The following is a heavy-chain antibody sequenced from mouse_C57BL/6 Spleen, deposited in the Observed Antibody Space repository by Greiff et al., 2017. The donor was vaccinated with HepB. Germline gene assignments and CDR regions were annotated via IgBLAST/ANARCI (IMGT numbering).Heavy chain of an antibody. Sequence: VQLQQPGAELVKPGASVKMSCKASGYTFTSYWITWVKQRPGQGLEWIGDIYPGSGSTNYNEKFKSKATLTVDTSSSTAYMQLSSLTSEDSAVYYCARGRDYVRYFDVWGTGTTVTVSS. V-gene: IGHV1-55*01. CDR2: IYPGSGST. CDR1: GYTFTSYW. D-gene: IGHD1-1*01. J-gene: IGHJ1*03. CDR3: ARGRDYVRYFDV.